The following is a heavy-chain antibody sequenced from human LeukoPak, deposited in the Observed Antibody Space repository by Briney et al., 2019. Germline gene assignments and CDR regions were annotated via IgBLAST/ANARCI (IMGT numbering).Heavy chain of an antibody. D-gene: IGHD3-22*01. CDR3: ASAYYYDSSFDNYYYYYGMDV. CDR1: GFTFSDYY. Sequence: GGSLRLSCAASGFTFSDYYMSWIRQAPGKGLEWVSHISSSGSTIYYADSVKGRFTISRDNAKNSLYLQMNSLRAEDTAVYYCASAYYYDSSFDNYYYYYGMDVWGQGTTVTVSS. V-gene: IGHV3-11*01. J-gene: IGHJ6*02. CDR2: ISSSGSTI.